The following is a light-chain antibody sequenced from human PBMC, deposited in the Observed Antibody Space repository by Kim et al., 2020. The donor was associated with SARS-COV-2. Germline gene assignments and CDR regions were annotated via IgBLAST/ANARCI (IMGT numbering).Light chain of an antibody. CDR2: GAS. CDR1: QSVSSRY. V-gene: IGKV3-20*01. J-gene: IGKJ5*01. CDR3: QEYGSSRSIT. Sequence: PGERATRSCRASQSVSSRYLAWYQQKPGQGPRLLIYGASSRATGIPDRFSGSGSGTDFTLTISRLEPEDFAGYYCQEYGSSRSITFGQGTRLEIK.